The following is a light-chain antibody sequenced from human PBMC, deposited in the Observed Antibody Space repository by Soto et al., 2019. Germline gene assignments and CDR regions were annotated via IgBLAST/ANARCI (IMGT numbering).Light chain of an antibody. V-gene: IGKV3-20*01. CDR1: QSVSSSY. CDR3: QQTHSVPYT. Sequence: EIVLTQSPGTLSLSPGERATLSCRASQSVSSSYLAWYQQKPGQAPRLLIYGASSRATGIPDRFSGSGSGTDFTLTISNLQPEDLASYYCQQTHSVPYTFGQGTRLEI. CDR2: GAS. J-gene: IGKJ2*01.